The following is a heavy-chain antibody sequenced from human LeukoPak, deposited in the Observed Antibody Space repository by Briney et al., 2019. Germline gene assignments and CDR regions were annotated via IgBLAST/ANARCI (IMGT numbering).Heavy chain of an antibody. CDR2: IYTSGST. CDR3: ARDDLPTSVAGIQNNWFDP. V-gene: IGHV4-61*02. Sequence: SETLSLTCTVSGGSISSGSYYWSWIRQPAGKGLEWIGRIYTSGSTNYNPSLKSRVTISVDTSKNQFSLKLSSVTAADTAVYYCARDDLPTSVAGIQNNWFDPWGQGTLVTVSS. J-gene: IGHJ5*02. D-gene: IGHD6-19*01. CDR1: GGSISSGSYY.